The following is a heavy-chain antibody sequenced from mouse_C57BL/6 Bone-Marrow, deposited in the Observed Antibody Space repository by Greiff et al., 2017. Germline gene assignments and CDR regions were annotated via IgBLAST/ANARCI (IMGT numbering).Heavy chain of an antibody. CDR1: GYSITSGYY. CDR3: ARDMGTTVRKFAY. Sequence: EVQRVESGPGLVKPSPSLSLTCSVTGYSITSGYYWNWIRQFPGNKLEWMGYISYDGSNNYNPSLKNRISITRDTSKNQFFLKLNSVTTEDTATYYCARDMGTTVRKFAYWGQGTLVTVSA. J-gene: IGHJ3*01. D-gene: IGHD1-1*01. V-gene: IGHV3-6*01. CDR2: ISYDGSN.